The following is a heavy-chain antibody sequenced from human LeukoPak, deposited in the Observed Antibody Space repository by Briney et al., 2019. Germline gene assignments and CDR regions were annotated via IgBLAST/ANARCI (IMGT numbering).Heavy chain of an antibody. CDR3: ARVRSRVRGAFDI. CDR2: INPSGGST. D-gene: IGHD3-10*01. V-gene: IGHV1-46*01. Sequence: EASVKVSCKASGYTFTSYYMHWVRQAPGQGLEWMGIINPSGGSTSYAQKFQGRVTMTRDTSTSTVYMELSSLRPEDTAVYYCARVRSRVRGAFDIWGQGTMVTVSS. CDR1: GYTFTSYY. J-gene: IGHJ3*02.